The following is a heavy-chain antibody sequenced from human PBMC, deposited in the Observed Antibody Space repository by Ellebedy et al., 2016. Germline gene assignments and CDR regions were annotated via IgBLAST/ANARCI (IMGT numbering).Heavy chain of an antibody. Sequence: ASVKVSXXASGYTFTSYGISWVRQAPGQGLEWMGWINPNSGGTNYAQKLQGRVTMTTDTSTSTAYMELRSLRSDDTAVYYCARFDSLIVGAEDAFDIWGQGTMVTVSS. CDR2: INPNSGGT. D-gene: IGHD1-26*01. CDR1: GYTFTSYG. V-gene: IGHV1-18*01. J-gene: IGHJ3*02. CDR3: ARFDSLIVGAEDAFDI.